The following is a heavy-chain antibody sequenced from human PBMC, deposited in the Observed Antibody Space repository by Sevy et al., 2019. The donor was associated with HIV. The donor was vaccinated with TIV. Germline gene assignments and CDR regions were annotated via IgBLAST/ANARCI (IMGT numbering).Heavy chain of an antibody. J-gene: IGHJ6*02. Sequence: ASVKVSCKASGGTFSSYAISWVRQAPGQGLEWMGGIIPIFGTANYAQKFQGRVTITADESTSTAYMELSSLRSEDTAVYYCARDDRRGVVHLWGYYYGMDVWGHGTMVTVSS. D-gene: IGHD3-3*01. CDR1: GGTFSSYA. V-gene: IGHV1-69*13. CDR3: ARDDRRGVVHLWGYYYGMDV. CDR2: IIPIFGTA.